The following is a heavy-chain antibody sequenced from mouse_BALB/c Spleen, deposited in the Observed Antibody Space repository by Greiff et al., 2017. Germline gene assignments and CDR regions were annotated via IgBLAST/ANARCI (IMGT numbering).Heavy chain of an antibody. D-gene: IGHD2-14*01. CDR2: ISSGSSTI. CDR3: ARSDYRYDVGFAY. J-gene: IGHJ3*01. Sequence: EVKLMESGGGLVKPGGSLKLSCAASGFTFSSFGMHWVRQAPEKGLEWVAYISSGSSTIYYADTVKGRFTISRDNPKNTLFLQMTSLRSEDTAMYYCARSDYRYDVGFAYWGQGTLVTVSA. CDR1: GFTFSSFG. V-gene: IGHV5-17*02.